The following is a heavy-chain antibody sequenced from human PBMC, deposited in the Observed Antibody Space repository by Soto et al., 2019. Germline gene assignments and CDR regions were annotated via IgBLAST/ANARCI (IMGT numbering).Heavy chain of an antibody. CDR3: ASDILTGYYGSQIPFDY. Sequence: GASVKVSCKASGYTFTSYYMHWVRQAPGQGLEWMGIINPSGGSTSYAQKFQGRVTMTRDTSTSTVYMELSSLRSEDTAVYYCASDILTGYYGSQIPFDYWGQGTLVTVSS. D-gene: IGHD3-9*01. CDR2: INPSGGST. J-gene: IGHJ4*02. CDR1: GYTFTSYY. V-gene: IGHV1-46*03.